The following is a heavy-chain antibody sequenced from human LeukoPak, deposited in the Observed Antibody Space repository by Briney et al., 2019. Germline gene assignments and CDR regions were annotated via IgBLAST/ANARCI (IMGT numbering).Heavy chain of an antibody. Sequence: GGSLRLSCAASGFPFSSYAMSWVRQAPGEGLQWVSSISGSGSSTYYADSVRGRFTISRDNSKNTLYLQMNSLRAEDTAIYYCAKTTVGEYYYGMDVWGQGTTVTVSS. CDR3: AKTTVGEYYYGMDV. J-gene: IGHJ6*02. CDR1: GFPFSSYA. CDR2: ISGSGSST. V-gene: IGHV3-23*01. D-gene: IGHD4-23*01.